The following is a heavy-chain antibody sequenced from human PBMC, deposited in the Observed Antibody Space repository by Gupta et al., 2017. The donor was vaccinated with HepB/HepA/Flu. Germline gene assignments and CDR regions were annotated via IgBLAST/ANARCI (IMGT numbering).Heavy chain of an antibody. V-gene: IGHV3-23*01. Sequence: EVQLLESGGGLVQPGGSLRLSCAASGFTFSSYAMIWVRQAPGKGLGWVSAISGSGGSTYYADSVKGRFTISRDNSKNTLYLQMNSLRAEDTAVYYCAKDPSAYSSGWVFDYWGQGTLVTVSS. CDR3: AKDPSAYSSGWVFDY. D-gene: IGHD6-19*01. CDR2: ISGSGGST. CDR1: GFTFSSYA. J-gene: IGHJ4*02.